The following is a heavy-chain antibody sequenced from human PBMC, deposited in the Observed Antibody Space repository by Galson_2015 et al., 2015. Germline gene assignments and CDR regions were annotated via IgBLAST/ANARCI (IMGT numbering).Heavy chain of an antibody. J-gene: IGHJ3*02. Sequence: SLRFSCAASGFTFSSYGMHWVRQAPGKGLEWVAVIWYDGSNKYYADSVKGRFTISRDNSKNTLYLQMNSLRAEDTAVYYCAREGLEMATIYLAFDIWGQGTMVTVSS. V-gene: IGHV3-33*01. D-gene: IGHD5-24*01. CDR1: GFTFSSYG. CDR2: IWYDGSNK. CDR3: AREGLEMATIYLAFDI.